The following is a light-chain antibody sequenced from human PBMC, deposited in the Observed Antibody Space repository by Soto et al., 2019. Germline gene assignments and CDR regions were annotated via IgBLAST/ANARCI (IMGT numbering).Light chain of an antibody. V-gene: IGLV3-1*01. CDR3: QAWDRTAPVV. CDR2: QGT. Sequence: SYELPQPPSVSVSPGQTATITCSGDKLGERYVCWYQQKPGQYPVLVLYQGTKRPSGIPERFAGSNSGNTAALTISGTQAMDEADYYCQAWDRTAPVVFGGGTKLTVL. J-gene: IGLJ2*01. CDR1: KLGERY.